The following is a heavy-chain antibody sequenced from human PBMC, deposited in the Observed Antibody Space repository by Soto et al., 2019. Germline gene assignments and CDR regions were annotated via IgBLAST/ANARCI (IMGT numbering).Heavy chain of an antibody. CDR3: GRWVSGWSPFDL. Sequence: GASVKVSCKTSGYTFTDYYVHWVRQAPGQGLEWMGWINPNRGVTNYAQKFQGWVPLTRDASGDTAYMELNNQNTVDTDVFLGGRWVSGWSPFDLWGQGTLVTVSS. V-gene: IGHV1-2*04. D-gene: IGHD6-19*01. J-gene: IGHJ4*02. CDR2: INPNRGVT. CDR1: GYTFTDYY.